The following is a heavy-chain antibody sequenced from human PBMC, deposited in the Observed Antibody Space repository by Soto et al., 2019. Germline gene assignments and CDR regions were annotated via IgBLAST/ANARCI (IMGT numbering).Heavy chain of an antibody. Sequence: PGGSLRLSCAASGFTFSSYAMHWVRQAPGKGLEWAAVISYDGSNKYYADSVKGRFTISRDNSKNTLYLQMNSLRAEDTAVYYCARDRMGYGMDVWGQGTTVTVSS. CDR1: GFTFSSYA. J-gene: IGHJ6*02. CDR2: ISYDGSNK. CDR3: ARDRMGYGMDV. V-gene: IGHV3-30-3*01. D-gene: IGHD2-15*01.